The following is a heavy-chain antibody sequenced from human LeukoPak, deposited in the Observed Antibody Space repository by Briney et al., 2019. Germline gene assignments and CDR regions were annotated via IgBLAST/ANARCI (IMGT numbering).Heavy chain of an antibody. CDR2: INWNGGST. CDR1: EFTVDDYG. J-gene: IGHJ6*03. CDR3: ARVGSSTYFYYYMDV. V-gene: IGHV3-20*04. D-gene: IGHD6-13*01. Sequence: GGSLRLSCAASEFTVDDYGMSWVRQAPGKGLEWVSGINWNGGSTGYADSVRGRFAISRDNAQNSLYLQMNSLRAEDTAMYFCARVGSSTYFYYYMDVWGKGTTVTVSS.